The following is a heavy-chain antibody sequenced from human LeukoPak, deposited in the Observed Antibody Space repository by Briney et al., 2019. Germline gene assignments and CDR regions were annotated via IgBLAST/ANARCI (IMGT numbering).Heavy chain of an antibody. J-gene: IGHJ5*02. CDR3: ARGLRTGYSNFLPRFDP. CDR2: IYYTGST. CDR1: GGSFSGFY. V-gene: IGHV4-59*12. D-gene: IGHD6-13*01. Sequence: PSETLSLTCAVYGGSFSGFYWSWIRQPPGKGLEWIGYIYYTGSTNYNPSLKSRVTISVDTSKNQFSLKLSSVTAADTAVYYCARGLRTGYSNFLPRFDPWGQGTLVTVSS.